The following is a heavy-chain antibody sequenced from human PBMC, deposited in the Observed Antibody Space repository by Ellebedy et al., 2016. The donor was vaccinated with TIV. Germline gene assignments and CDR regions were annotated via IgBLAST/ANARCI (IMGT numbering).Heavy chain of an antibody. CDR3: ATSSRGWGYDAFDI. V-gene: IGHV3-53*01. J-gene: IGHJ3*02. CDR2: IRNIGDT. Sequence: GESLKISCAASGVTVTNTYMGWVRQAPGKGLEWVSVIRNIGDTFNAESVKGRFTIFTDNSKNTFDLQMNSLRAEETAVYYCATSSRGWGYDAFDIWGQGTKVTVSS. D-gene: IGHD6-19*01. CDR1: GVTVTNTY.